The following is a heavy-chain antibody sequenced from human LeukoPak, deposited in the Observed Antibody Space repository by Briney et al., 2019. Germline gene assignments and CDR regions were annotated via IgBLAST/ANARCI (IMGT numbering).Heavy chain of an antibody. V-gene: IGHV3-30*02. CDR1: GFTFSGFG. D-gene: IGHD3-10*01. CDR3: AREDSYYYGSGSYPFDY. CDR2: IRYDGTNK. J-gene: IGHJ4*02. Sequence: GGSLRLSCAASGFTFSGFGMHWVRQAPGKGLEWVAFIRYDGTNKYYADSVKGRFTISRDNSKNTLYLQMNSLRAEDTAVYYCAREDSYYYGSGSYPFDYWGQGTLVTVSS.